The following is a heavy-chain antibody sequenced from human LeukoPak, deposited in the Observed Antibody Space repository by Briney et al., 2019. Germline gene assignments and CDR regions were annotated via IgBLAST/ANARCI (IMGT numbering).Heavy chain of an antibody. Sequence: TSETLSLTCTVSGGSISSYYWSWIRQPPGKGLEWIGYIYYSGSTNYNPSLQSRVTMSVDTSKNQFSLRLISVTAADTAIYYCAKEQRWLAARGWFDPWGQGTLVTVSS. V-gene: IGHV4-59*01. CDR3: AKEQRWLAARGWFDP. CDR1: GGSISSYY. CDR2: IYYSGST. J-gene: IGHJ5*02. D-gene: IGHD6-19*01.